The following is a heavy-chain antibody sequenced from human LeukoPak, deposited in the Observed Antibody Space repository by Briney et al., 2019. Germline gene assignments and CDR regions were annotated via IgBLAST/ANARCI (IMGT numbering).Heavy chain of an antibody. J-gene: IGHJ4*02. V-gene: IGHV1-8*01. Sequence: ASVKVSCKTSGYRFTSYDISWARQATGQGLQWMGRMTPSSGSAEYAQRFQGRVTLTRDTASGTAYLELKSLTADDTAIYYCAREGPLFVLDYWGQGTRVAVSS. CDR3: AREGPLFVLDY. CDR1: GYRFTSYD. CDR2: MTPSSGSA. D-gene: IGHD6-6*01.